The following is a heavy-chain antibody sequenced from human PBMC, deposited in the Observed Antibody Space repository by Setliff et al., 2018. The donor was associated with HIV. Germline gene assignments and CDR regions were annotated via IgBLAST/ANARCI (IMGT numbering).Heavy chain of an antibody. CDR3: TRAQIAAPRPFDY. D-gene: IGHD2-21*01. J-gene: IGHJ4*02. V-gene: IGHV4-34*01. CDR1: GGAFSGYY. Sequence: TLSLTCAVYGGAFSGYYWTWLRQSPGRGLEWIGEVNHKGVAKYSPSLMRRATISADTSKNQFSLRLSSVTAADTALYFCTRAQIAAPRPFDYWGQGTLVTVSS. CDR2: VNHKGVA.